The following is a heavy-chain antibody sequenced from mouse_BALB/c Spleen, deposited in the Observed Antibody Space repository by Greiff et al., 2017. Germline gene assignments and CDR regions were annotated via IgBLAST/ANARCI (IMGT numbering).Heavy chain of an antibody. CDR3: AYYYGSSPFAY. CDR1: GYSITSDYA. V-gene: IGHV3-2*02. Sequence: DVQLQESGPGLVKPSQSLSLTCTVTGYSITSDYAWNWIRQFPGNKLEWMGYISYSGSTSYNPSLKSRISITRDTSKNQFFLQLNSVTTEDTATYYCAYYYGSSPFAYWGQGTLVTVSA. J-gene: IGHJ3*01. CDR2: ISYSGST. D-gene: IGHD1-1*01.